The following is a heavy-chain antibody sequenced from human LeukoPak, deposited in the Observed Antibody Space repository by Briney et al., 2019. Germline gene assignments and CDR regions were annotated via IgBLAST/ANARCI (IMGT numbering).Heavy chain of an antibody. CDR2: ICGSGGTT. CDR3: VKEPSTSPYCIGGGCYFEY. CDR1: GFTFYA. Sequence: GGSLRLSCAASGFTFYAMSWVRHAPGRGLEWVSVICGSGGTTHYSNSVRGRFIFSTDKSKNTVYLQMNSLRAEDTALYFCVKEPSTSPYCIGGGCYFEYWGRETLVTVST. V-gene: IGHV3-23*01. J-gene: IGHJ4*02. D-gene: IGHD2-15*01.